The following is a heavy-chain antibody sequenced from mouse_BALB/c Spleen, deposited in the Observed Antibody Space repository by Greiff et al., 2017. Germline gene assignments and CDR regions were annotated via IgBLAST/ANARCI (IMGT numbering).Heavy chain of an antibody. CDR3: ALIYYDYDAGGFDY. Sequence: ESGPGLVKPSQSLSLTCSVTGYSITSGYYWNWIRQFPGNKLEWMGYISYDGSNNYNPSLKNRISITRDTSKNQFFLKLNSVTTEDTATYYCALIYYDYDAGGFDYWGQGTTLTVSS. CDR1: GYSITSGYY. J-gene: IGHJ2*01. CDR2: ISYDGSN. V-gene: IGHV3-6*02. D-gene: IGHD2-4*01.